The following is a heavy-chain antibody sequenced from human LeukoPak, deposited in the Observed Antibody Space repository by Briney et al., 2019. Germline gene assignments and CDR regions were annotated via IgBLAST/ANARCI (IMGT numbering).Heavy chain of an antibody. D-gene: IGHD6-6*01. CDR2: VSGSGSST. CDR3: AKGSMAARPYYFDY. Sequence: GGSLRLSCAASGFTFSSYAMSWVRQAPGKGLEWVSAVSGSGSSTYSADSVKGRFTISRDNSKNTLSLQMSSLRADDTAVYYCAKGSMAARPYYFDYWGQGTLVTVSS. V-gene: IGHV3-23*01. J-gene: IGHJ4*02. CDR1: GFTFSSYA.